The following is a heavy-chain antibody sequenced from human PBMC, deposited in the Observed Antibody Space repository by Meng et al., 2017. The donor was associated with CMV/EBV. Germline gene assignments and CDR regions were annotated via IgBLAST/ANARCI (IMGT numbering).Heavy chain of an antibody. J-gene: IGHJ4*02. D-gene: IGHD3-22*01. Sequence: QESGPGLVKPSWTLSLTCTVSGGSISSSSYYWGWIRQPPGKGLEWIGSIYYSGTTYYNPSLESRVTISVDTSKNQFSLNLSSVTAADTAVYYCARLSGSGTTSTGYHYAFDSWGQGTLVTSPQ. CDR3: ARLSGSGTTSTGYHYAFDS. V-gene: IGHV4-39*07. CDR2: IYYSGTT. CDR1: GGSISSSSYY.